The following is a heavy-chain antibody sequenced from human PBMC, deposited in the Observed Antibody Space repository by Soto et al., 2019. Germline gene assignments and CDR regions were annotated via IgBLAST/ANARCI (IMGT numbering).Heavy chain of an antibody. J-gene: IGHJ6*02. V-gene: IGHV3-21*01. D-gene: IGHD2-21*01. CDR3: ARDRGPIPYYYYGMDV. CDR1: GFTFSSYS. Sequence: GGSLRLSCAASGFTFSSYSMNWVRQAPGKGLEWVSSISSSSSYIYYADSVKGRFTISRDNAKNSLYLQMNSLRAEDTAVYYCARDRGPIPYYYYGMDVWGQGTTVTVS. CDR2: ISSSSSYI.